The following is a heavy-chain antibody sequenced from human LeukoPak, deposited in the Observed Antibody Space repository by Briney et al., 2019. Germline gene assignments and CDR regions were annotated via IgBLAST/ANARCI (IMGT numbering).Heavy chain of an antibody. CDR1: GGSFSGYY. D-gene: IGHD2-15*01. J-gene: IGHJ4*02. CDR2: INHSGST. Sequence: PSETLSLTCAVYGGSFSGYYWSWIRQPPGKGLEWIGEINHSGSTNYNPSLKSRATISVDTSKNQFSLKLSSVTAADTAVYHCVRGRPNCSGDSCYPYYFDYWGQGTLVTVSS. CDR3: VRGRPNCSGDSCYPYYFDY. V-gene: IGHV4-34*01.